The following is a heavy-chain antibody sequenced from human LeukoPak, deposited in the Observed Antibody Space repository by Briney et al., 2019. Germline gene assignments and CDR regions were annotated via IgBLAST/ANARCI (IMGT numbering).Heavy chain of an antibody. CDR2: ISYDGSNN. CDR3: TTEGGLRYSGSYYAGAFDI. V-gene: IGHV3-30*03. D-gene: IGHD1-26*01. Sequence: GGSLRLSCAASGFSFSAYGMHWVRQAPGKGLEWVAVISYDGSNNYYADSVKGRFTISRDDSKNTLFLQMNSLKTEDTAVYYCTTEGGLRYSGSYYAGAFDIWGQGTMVTVSS. CDR1: GFSFSAYG. J-gene: IGHJ3*02.